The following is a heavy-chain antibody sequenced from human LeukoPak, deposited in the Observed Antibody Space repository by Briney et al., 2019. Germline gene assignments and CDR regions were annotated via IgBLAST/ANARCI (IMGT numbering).Heavy chain of an antibody. Sequence: PGGSLRLSCAASEFSVGSNYMTWVRQAPGKGLVWVSRINSDGSSTSYADSVKGRFTISRDNAKNTLYLQMNSLRAEDTAVYYCARGDGYNLMVYWGQGTLVTVSS. CDR3: ARGDGYNLMVY. J-gene: IGHJ4*02. CDR2: INSDGSST. D-gene: IGHD5-24*01. CDR1: EFSVGSNY. V-gene: IGHV3-74*01.